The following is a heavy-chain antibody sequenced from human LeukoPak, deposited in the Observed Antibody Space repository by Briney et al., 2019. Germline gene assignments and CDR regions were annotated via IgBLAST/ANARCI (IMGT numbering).Heavy chain of an antibody. D-gene: IGHD4-17*01. Sequence: AGGSLRLSCAASGLTFSSYAMSWVRQAPGKGLEWVSAISGSGGSTYYADSVKGRFTISRDNSKNTLYLQMNSLRAEDTAVYYCAKSMTTVTTPTVSYWGQGTLVTVSS. CDR3: AKSMTTVTTPTVSY. CDR1: GLTFSSYA. J-gene: IGHJ4*02. CDR2: ISGSGGST. V-gene: IGHV3-23*01.